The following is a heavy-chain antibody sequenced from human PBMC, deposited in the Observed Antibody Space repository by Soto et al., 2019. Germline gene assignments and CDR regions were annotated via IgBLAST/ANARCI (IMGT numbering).Heavy chain of an antibody. J-gene: IGHJ4*02. Sequence: EVQLVESGGGLVQPGGSLRLSCAASGLTFSSYSMNWVRQAPGKGLEWVSYISSGSSTIYYADSVKGRFTISRDNAKNSLYLQMNSLRAEDTAVYYCASRNPYNSGWPCDYWGQGTLVTVSS. CDR2: ISSGSSTI. CDR1: GLTFSSYS. CDR3: ASRNPYNSGWPCDY. V-gene: IGHV3-48*01. D-gene: IGHD6-19*01.